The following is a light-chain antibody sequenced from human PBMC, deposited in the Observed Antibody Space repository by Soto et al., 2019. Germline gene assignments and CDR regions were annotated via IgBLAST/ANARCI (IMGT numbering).Light chain of an antibody. Sequence: EIVLTQSPATLSLSPGKRATLSCRASQSVSSYLAWYQQKPGQAPRLLIYDASNRATGIPARFSGSGSGTDFTLTITSLEPEDFAVYYCQQRSNWPSTFGGGTKVEIK. CDR2: DAS. CDR3: QQRSNWPST. V-gene: IGKV3-11*01. J-gene: IGKJ4*01. CDR1: QSVSSY.